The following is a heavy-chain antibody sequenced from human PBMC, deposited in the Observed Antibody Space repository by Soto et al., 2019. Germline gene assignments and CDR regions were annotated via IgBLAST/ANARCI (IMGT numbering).Heavy chain of an antibody. J-gene: IGHJ4*02. Sequence: PSETLSLTCTVSGDSVSSRSYYWSWIRQPPGRGLEWIGNIDDGGSTDYNPSLKSRVTISRDTSKNQFSLELSSVTAADTAVYYGASDFDFWGQGILVNVSS. CDR2: IDDGGST. CDR1: GDSVSSRSYY. V-gene: IGHV4-61*01. CDR3: ASDFDF.